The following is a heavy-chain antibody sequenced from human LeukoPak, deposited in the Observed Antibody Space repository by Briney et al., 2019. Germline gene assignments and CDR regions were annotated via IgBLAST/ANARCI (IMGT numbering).Heavy chain of an antibody. J-gene: IGHJ3*02. D-gene: IGHD5-24*01. CDR3: ARIRDGYNDAYDI. V-gene: IGHV1-46*01. CDR1: GYTFTNYY. CDR2: INPGGDNT. Sequence: ASVKVSCKASGYTFTNYYIHWVRQAPGQGLEWMGLINPGGDNTDYAQNFQGRVTMTRDTSTSTVYMGLSSLRSEDAAVYYCARIRDGYNDAYDIWGQGTMVTVSS.